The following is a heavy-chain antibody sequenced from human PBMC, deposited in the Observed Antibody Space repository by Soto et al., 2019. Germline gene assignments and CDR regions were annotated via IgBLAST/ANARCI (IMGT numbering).Heavy chain of an antibody. J-gene: IGHJ4*02. D-gene: IGHD2-15*01. CDR1: GFTFRNAW. V-gene: IGHV3-23*01. CDR3: PRPPAWQVAEGSSFYFDS. Sequence: GGPLRLSCPASGFTFRNAWMRWVRQAPGEGMECVSAISATGGSTIYADSVRGRFTISRDNSKSTVSLQMNSLRAEDTAVYFCPRPPAWQVAEGSSFYFDSWGQGSQVTVSS. CDR2: ISATGGST.